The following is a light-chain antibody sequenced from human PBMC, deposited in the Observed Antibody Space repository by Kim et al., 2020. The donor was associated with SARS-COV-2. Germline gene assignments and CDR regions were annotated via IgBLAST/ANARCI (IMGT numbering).Light chain of an antibody. V-gene: IGKV3-15*01. CDR2: GAS. Sequence: EVVMTQSPATLSVSPGEGATLSCRASQSVSTNLAWYQQKPGQAPRLLIYGASTRATGIPARFSGSGSGTEFTLTISSLQSEDFAIYYCQQYNNWPPLTFGGGTKVDIK. CDR3: QQYNNWPPLT. CDR1: QSVSTN. J-gene: IGKJ4*01.